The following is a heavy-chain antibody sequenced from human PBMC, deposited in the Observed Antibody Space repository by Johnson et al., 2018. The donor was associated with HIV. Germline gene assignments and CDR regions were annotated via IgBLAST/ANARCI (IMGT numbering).Heavy chain of an antibody. J-gene: IGHJ3*02. V-gene: IGHV3-33*08. CDR3: ARQYRNSGSRTGAVDI. Sequence: QVQLVESGGGLVQPGGSLRLSCAASGFTVSSYGMHWVRQAPGKGLEWVAVIWYDGSNKYYADSVKGRFTISRDNSKNTLYLHMISLRVEDTAVYYCARQYRNSGSRTGAVDIWDQGTMVAVSS. CDR2: IWYDGSNK. D-gene: IGHD1-26*01. CDR1: GFTVSSYG.